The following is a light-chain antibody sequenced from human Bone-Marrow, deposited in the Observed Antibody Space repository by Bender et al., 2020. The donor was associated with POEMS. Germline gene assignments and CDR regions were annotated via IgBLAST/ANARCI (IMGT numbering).Light chain of an antibody. V-gene: IGLV2-8*01. Sequence: QSVLTQPPSASGSPGQSVTISCTGTSNDVGGYKLVSWYQQHPGKAPKLIIYEVSKRPSGVPDRFSGSKSGNTASLTISGLQAEDEADYYCCSYAGSSTYVFGTGTKVTVL. J-gene: IGLJ1*01. CDR2: EVS. CDR1: SNDVGGYKL. CDR3: CSYAGSSTYV.